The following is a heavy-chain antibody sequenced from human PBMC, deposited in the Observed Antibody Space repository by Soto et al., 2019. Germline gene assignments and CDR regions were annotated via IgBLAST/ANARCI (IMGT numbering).Heavy chain of an antibody. CDR3: ARDNYVDIVATMGGWFDP. D-gene: IGHD5-12*01. V-gene: IGHV1-69*01. CDR1: GGTFSSYA. CDR2: IIPIFGTA. J-gene: IGHJ5*02. Sequence: QVQLVQSGAEVKKPGSSVKVSCKASGGTFSSYAISWVRQAPGQGLEWMGGIIPIFGTANYAQKFQGRVTITADESTSTAYMELSSLRSEDTAVYYCARDNYVDIVATMGGWFDPWGQGTLVTVSS.